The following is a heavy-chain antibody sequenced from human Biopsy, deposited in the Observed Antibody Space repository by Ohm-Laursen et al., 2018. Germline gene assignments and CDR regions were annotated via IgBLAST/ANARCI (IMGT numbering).Heavy chain of an antibody. J-gene: IGHJ5*02. CDR2: IFYRGSN. CDR3: ARDYDTSGYYYVS. Sequence: SDTLSLTCTVSGGSISNNNYYWGWIRQPPGKGLEWIGSIFYRGSNHYKPSLKSRVNISVDTSKNQFSPKLNSVTAADTAVYYCARDYDTSGYYYVSWGQGTLVTVSS. V-gene: IGHV4-39*01. D-gene: IGHD3-22*01. CDR1: GGSISNNNYY.